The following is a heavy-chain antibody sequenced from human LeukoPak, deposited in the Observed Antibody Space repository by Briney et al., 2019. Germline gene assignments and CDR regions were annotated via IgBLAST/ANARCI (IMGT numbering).Heavy chain of an antibody. CDR2: IKQDGSER. CDR3: ARAGSHWHYVY. Sequence: GGSLRLSCAASGFTLSGFSMSWVRQSPTKGLEWVANIKQDGSERYYVDSVKGRFTISRDNAKNSLSLQMNNLRVEDTAVYYCARAGSHWHYVYWGQGTVVTASS. CDR1: GFTLSGFS. D-gene: IGHD3-10*01. J-gene: IGHJ4*02. V-gene: IGHV3-7*01.